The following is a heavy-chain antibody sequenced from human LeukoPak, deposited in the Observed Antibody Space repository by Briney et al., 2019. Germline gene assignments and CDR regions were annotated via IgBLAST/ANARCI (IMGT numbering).Heavy chain of an antibody. D-gene: IGHD6-19*01. CDR1: GFTFGDYA. V-gene: IGHV3-49*04. CDR2: IRSKAYGGTT. CDR3: TRVARIAVEEYYFDY. J-gene: IGHJ4*02. Sequence: GGSLRLSCTASGFTFGDYAVSWVRQAPGKGLEWVGFIRSKAYGGTTEYAASVKGRFTISRDDSKSIAYLQMNSLKTEDTAVYYCTRVARIAVEEYYFDYWGQGTLVTVSS.